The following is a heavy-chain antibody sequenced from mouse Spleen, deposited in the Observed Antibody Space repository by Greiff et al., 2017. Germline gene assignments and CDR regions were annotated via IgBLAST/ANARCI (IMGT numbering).Heavy chain of an antibody. CDR3: TREDRITTNFDY. CDR2: IDPETGGT. D-gene: IGHD2-4*01. CDR1: GYTFTDYE. Sequence: QVQLQQSGAELVRPGASVTLSCKASGYTFTDYEMHWVKQTPVHGLEWIGAIDPETGGTAYNQKFKGKAILTADKSSSTAYMELRSLTSEDSAVYYCTREDRITTNFDYWGQGTTLTVSS. V-gene: IGHV1-15*01. J-gene: IGHJ2*01.